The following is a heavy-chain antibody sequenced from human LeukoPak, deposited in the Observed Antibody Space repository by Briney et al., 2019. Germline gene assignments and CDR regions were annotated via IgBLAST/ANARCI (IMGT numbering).Heavy chain of an antibody. Sequence: PGGSLRLSCSASGFTFSTYWMSWVRQAPGKGLEWVANIKEDGSEKNYADSVKGRFTISRDNAKNSLYLQMNSLRVEDTAVYYCARGSWSAADTNIDYWGQGTLVTVSS. J-gene: IGHJ4*02. CDR1: GFTFSTYW. V-gene: IGHV3-7*02. CDR3: ARGSWSAADTNIDY. D-gene: IGHD6-13*01. CDR2: IKEDGSEK.